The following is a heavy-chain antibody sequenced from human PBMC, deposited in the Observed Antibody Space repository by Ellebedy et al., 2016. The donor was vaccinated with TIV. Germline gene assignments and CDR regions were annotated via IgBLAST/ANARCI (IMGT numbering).Heavy chain of an antibody. CDR2: IWHDGSKK. V-gene: IGHV3-33*01. D-gene: IGHD3-9*01. CDR1: GFAFSSLG. CDR3: ARDGHMALDWGYFDWLLVRVTWFDY. J-gene: IGHJ4*02. Sequence: GESLKISCAASGFAFSSLGMDWVRQAPGKGLEWVAVIWHDGSKKHYGDSVKGRFTISRDNSKNKLFLEMSDLRAEDTAVYYCARDGHMALDWGYFDWLLVRVTWFDYWGQGTLVTVSS.